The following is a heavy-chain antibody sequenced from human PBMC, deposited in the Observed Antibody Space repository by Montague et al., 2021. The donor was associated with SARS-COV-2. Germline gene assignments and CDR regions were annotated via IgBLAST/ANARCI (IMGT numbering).Heavy chain of an antibody. Sequence: SRRLSCAASGFIFSSYDMHWVRQAAGKGLECVSIINTAGDTYYPGSVKGRFTISRDNAKNSLYLQMNSLRAGDTAVYYCARGDRTGWQTDYWGQGTLVTVSS. CDR3: ARGDRTGWQTDY. D-gene: IGHD6-19*01. J-gene: IGHJ4*02. V-gene: IGHV3-13*04. CDR2: INTAGDT. CDR1: GFIFSSYD.